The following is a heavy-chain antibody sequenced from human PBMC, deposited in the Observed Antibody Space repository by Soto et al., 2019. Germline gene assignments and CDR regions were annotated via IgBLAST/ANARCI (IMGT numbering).Heavy chain of an antibody. CDR2: IYPGDSDT. D-gene: IGHD3-22*01. Sequence: GESLKISCNGSGYIFTSYWIAWVRQMPGKGLEWMGIIYPGDSDTRYSPSFQGQVTISADKSISTAYLQWSSLKASDTAMYYCARELYYYDSSGYDAFDIWGQGTMVTVSS. CDR3: ARELYYYDSSGYDAFDI. J-gene: IGHJ3*02. CDR1: GYIFTSYW. V-gene: IGHV5-51*01.